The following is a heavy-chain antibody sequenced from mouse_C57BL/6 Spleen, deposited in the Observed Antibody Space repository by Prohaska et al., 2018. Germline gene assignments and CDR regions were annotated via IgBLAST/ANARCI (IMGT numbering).Heavy chain of an antibody. V-gene: IGHV5-17*01. D-gene: IGHD2-4*01. J-gene: IGHJ2*01. CDR1: GFTFSDYG. CDR2: IRSGSSTI. Sequence: EVQLVESGGGLVKPGGSLKLSCAASGFTFSDYGMRWVRQAPEKGLECVAYIRSGSSTIYYADTVKGRFTISRDNAKNTLFLQMTSLRSEDTAMYYCARQGGLRPYFDYWGQGTTLTVSS. CDR3: ARQGGLRPYFDY.